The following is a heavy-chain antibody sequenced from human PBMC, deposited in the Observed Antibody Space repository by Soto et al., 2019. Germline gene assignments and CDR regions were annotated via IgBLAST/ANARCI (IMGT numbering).Heavy chain of an antibody. Sequence: EVQLLESGGGLVQPGGSLRLSCAASGFTFSSYAMKWVRQAPGKGLEWVSVIGESGTPTYYADSVKGRFTISRDNSGNTLFLEVYSLRAEDTAVYYCARYIPGVLYYGMYVWGLGTTVTVSS. CDR2: IGESGTPT. D-gene: IGHD2-2*01. CDR3: ARYIPGVLYYGMYV. V-gene: IGHV3-23*01. J-gene: IGHJ6*02. CDR1: GFTFSSYA.